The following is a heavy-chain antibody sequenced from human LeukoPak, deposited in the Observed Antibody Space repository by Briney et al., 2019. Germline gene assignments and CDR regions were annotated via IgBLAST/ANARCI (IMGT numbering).Heavy chain of an antibody. CDR1: GFTFDDYG. CDR2: INWNGGST. CDR3: ARVLRYFDWPYIFDY. V-gene: IGHV3-20*01. J-gene: IGHJ4*02. D-gene: IGHD3-9*01. Sequence: PGGSLRLSCAASGFTFDDYGMSWVRQAPGKGLEWVSGINWNGGSTGYADSVKGRFTISRDNAKNSLYQQMNSLRAEDTALYHCARVLRYFDWPYIFDYWGQGTLVTVSS.